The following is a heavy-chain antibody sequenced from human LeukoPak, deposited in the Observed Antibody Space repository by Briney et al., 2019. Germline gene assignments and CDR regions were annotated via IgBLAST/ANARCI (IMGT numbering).Heavy chain of an antibody. Sequence: GGSLRLSCAASGFTFSSYWMHWVRQAPGKGLVWVSRINSDGNSTSYADSVKGRFTISRDNAKNTLYLQMNSLRAEDTAVYYCAREDDYVWGSYRVDAFDIWGQGTMVTVSS. J-gene: IGHJ3*02. V-gene: IGHV3-74*01. CDR1: GFTFSSYW. CDR2: INSDGNST. CDR3: AREDDYVWGSYRVDAFDI. D-gene: IGHD3-16*02.